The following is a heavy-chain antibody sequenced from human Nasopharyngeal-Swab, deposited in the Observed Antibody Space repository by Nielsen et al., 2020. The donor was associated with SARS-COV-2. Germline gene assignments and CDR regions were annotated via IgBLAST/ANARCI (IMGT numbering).Heavy chain of an antibody. CDR3: AKDSIRYYYDASGAFDI. D-gene: IGHD3-22*01. J-gene: IGHJ3*02. Sequence: WIRQPPGKGLEWVSAISGSGGSTYYADSVKGRFTISRGNSKNTLYLQMNSLRAEDTAVYYCAKDSIRYYYDASGAFDIWGQGTMVTVSS. CDR2: ISGSGGST. V-gene: IGHV3-23*01.